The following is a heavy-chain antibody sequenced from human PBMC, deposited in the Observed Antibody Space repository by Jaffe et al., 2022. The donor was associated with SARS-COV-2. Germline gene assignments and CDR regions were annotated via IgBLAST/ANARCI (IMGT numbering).Heavy chain of an antibody. CDR3: AKPALGYSYGVEYFDY. J-gene: IGHJ4*02. V-gene: IGHV3-30*18. D-gene: IGHD5-18*01. CDR2: ISYDGSNK. CDR1: GFTFSSYG. Sequence: QVQLVESGGGVVQPGRSLRLSCAASGFTFSSYGMHWVRQAPGKGLEWVAVISYDGSNKYYADSVKGRFTISRDNSKNTLYLQMNSLRAEDTAVYYCAKPALGYSYGVEYFDYWGQGTLVTVSS.